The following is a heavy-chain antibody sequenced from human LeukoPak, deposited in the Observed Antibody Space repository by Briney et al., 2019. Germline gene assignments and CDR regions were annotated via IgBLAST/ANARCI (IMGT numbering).Heavy chain of an antibody. J-gene: IGHJ4*02. Sequence: GGSLRLSCAASGFTFSSYEMNWVRQAPGKGLEWVSYISSSGSTIYYADSVKGRFTISRDNAKNSLYLQMNSLRAEDTAVYYCARGSDYYDSSGYSLFLNYWGQGTLVTVSS. CDR1: GFTFSSYE. V-gene: IGHV3-48*03. D-gene: IGHD3-22*01. CDR3: ARGSDYYDSSGYSLFLNY. CDR2: ISSSGSTI.